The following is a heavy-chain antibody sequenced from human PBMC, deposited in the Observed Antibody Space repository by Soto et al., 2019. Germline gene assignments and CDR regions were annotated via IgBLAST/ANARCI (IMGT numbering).Heavy chain of an antibody. Sequence: WGSLRLSCAASGFTFSGYAMSWVRQSPGKGLEWVSSISITDGGSTYYADSVKGRFTISRDNSKNTLYLQMNSLRAEDTAVYYCAKDLLRRYYDTSAYYFDYWGQGALVTVSS. J-gene: IGHJ4*01. CDR3: AKDLLRRYYDTSAYYFDY. V-gene: IGHV3-23*01. CDR1: GFTFSGYA. CDR2: ISITDGGST. D-gene: IGHD3-16*01.